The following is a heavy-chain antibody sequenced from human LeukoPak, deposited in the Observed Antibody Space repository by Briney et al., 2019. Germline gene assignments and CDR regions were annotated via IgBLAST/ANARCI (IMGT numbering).Heavy chain of an antibody. D-gene: IGHD3-3*01. CDR2: INVDGSET. Sequence: GSLRLSCAASGFPFSEHWMNWVRQAPGKGLEWVANINVDGSETCYVDSVKGRFTISRDNAKNTLYLQLDSLRDEDTAMYYCARSLSSGVTNYWGQGTLVTVSS. V-gene: IGHV3-7*01. J-gene: IGHJ4*02. CDR3: ARSLSSGVTNY. CDR1: GFPFSEHW.